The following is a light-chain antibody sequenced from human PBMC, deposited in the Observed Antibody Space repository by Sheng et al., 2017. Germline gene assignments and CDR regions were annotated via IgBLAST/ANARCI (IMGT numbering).Light chain of an antibody. J-gene: IGKJ2*01. CDR1: QDISNY. CDR2: AAS. CDR3: QSFNSASGHT. V-gene: IGKV1-27*01. Sequence: DIQMTQSPSSLSASVGDRVTITCRASQDISNYLAWXQQKPGKVPKLLIYAASTLKXGVPSRXSGSGSGTDFTLTISSLQPEDAATYYCQSFNSASGHTFGQGTKLEIK.